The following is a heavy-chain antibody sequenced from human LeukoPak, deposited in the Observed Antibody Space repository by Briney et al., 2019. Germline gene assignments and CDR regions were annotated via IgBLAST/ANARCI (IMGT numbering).Heavy chain of an antibody. J-gene: IGHJ4*02. D-gene: IGHD3-22*01. CDR1: GFTFDDYA. CDR2: ISGVGGST. CDR3: ASNYYDSSGYYSPYFDY. Sequence: GGSLRLSCAASGFTFDDYAMHWVRQAPGKGLEWVSLISGVGGSTYYADSVKGRFTISRDNAKNSLYLQMNSLRAEDTALYYCASNYYDSSGYYSPYFDYWGQGTLVTVSS. V-gene: IGHV3-43*02.